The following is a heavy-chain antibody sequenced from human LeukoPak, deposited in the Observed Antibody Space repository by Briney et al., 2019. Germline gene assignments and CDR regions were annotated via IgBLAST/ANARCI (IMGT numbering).Heavy chain of an antibody. Sequence: GGSLRLSCAASGFSFSHYAMQWVRQAPGKGLDCVAFISNDGGTMWYAESVKGRFTISRDNTKNTVSLQMNSLRAEDTAVYYCARGPGYGSGSYHYPYYFDYWGQGTLVTVSS. D-gene: IGHD3-10*01. V-gene: IGHV3-30-3*01. CDR2: ISNDGGTM. J-gene: IGHJ4*02. CDR3: ARGPGYGSGSYHYPYYFDY. CDR1: GFSFSHYA.